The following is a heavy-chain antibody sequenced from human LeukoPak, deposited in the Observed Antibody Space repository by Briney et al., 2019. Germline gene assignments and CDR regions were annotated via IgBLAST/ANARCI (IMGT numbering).Heavy chain of an antibody. CDR3: ARVDIVVVPAAMKVLDAFDI. CDR2: IYYSGST. V-gene: IGHV4-39*07. CDR1: GGSISSSSYY. D-gene: IGHD2-2*03. Sequence: SETLSLTCTVSGGSISSSSYYWGWIRRPPGKGLEWIGSIYYSGSTYYNPSLKSRVTISVDTSKNQFSLKLSSVTAADTAVYYCARVDIVVVPAAMKVLDAFDIWGQGTMVTVSS. J-gene: IGHJ3*02.